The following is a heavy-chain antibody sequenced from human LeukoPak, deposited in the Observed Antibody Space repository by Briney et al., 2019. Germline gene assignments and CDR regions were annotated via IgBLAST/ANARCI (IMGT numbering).Heavy chain of an antibody. CDR2: IYYSGST. J-gene: IGHJ4*02. Sequence: SETLSLTCTVSGGSIGGYYWTWIRQPPGKGLEWIGYIYYSGSTNYNPSLKSRVTISVDTSKNQFSLKLSSVTAADTAVYYCARAAGPLAAPDFWGQGTPVTVSS. D-gene: IGHD6-13*01. V-gene: IGHV4-59*01. CDR3: ARAAGPLAAPDF. CDR1: GGSIGGYY.